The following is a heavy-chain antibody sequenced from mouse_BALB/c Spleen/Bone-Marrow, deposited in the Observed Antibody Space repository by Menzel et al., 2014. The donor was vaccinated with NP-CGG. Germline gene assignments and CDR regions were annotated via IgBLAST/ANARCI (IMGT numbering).Heavy chain of an antibody. D-gene: IGHD2-14*01. CDR3: AKGGNYRYDFDY. V-gene: IGHV1-14*01. CDR1: GYTFTSYV. CDR2: INPYNDGT. Sequence: EVQLVESGPELVKPGASVKMSCKASGYTFTSYVMHWVKQKPGRGLEWIGYINPYNDGTKYNEKFKGMATLTSDRSSSTAYMELSSLTSEDSAVYYCAKGGNYRYDFDYWGQGTTLTVSS. J-gene: IGHJ2*01.